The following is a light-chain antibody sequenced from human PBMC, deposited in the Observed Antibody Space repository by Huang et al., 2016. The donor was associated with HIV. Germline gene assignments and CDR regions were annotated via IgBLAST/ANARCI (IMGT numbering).Light chain of an antibody. CDR2: DAS. CDR1: QSINSW. CDR3: QQYNNYPST. V-gene: IGKV1-5*01. J-gene: IGKJ1*01. Sequence: DIQMTKSPSTLSASVGDRVTITCRASQSINSWLAWYQQKPGKAPKLLIYDASSLESGVPSRFRGSGSGTEFTLTISSLQPDNFATYYCQQYNNYPSTFGQGTKVEIK.